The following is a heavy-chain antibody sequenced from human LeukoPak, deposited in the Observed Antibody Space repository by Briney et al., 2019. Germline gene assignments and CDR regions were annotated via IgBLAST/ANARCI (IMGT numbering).Heavy chain of an antibody. Sequence: GGSLRLSCAVSGFTFSSYGMHWVRQAPGKGLEWVAVIWYDGSNKYYADSVKGRFTISRDNSKNTLYLQMNSLRAEDTAVYYCAREGGPEGWFDPWGQGTLVTVSS. CDR2: IWYDGSNK. D-gene: IGHD3-16*01. V-gene: IGHV3-33*01. CDR1: GFTFSSYG. J-gene: IGHJ5*02. CDR3: AREGGPEGWFDP.